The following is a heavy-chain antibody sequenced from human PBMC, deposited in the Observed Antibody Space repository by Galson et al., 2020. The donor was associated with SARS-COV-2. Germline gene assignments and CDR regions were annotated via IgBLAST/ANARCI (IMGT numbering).Heavy chain of an antibody. Sequence: GASVKVSCKASGYMFRSYVMHWVRQAPGQRLEWMGWINTGNGNSKYSQKFQGRLTITRDTSASTAYMDLSSLTPEDTAIYYCARGFGYTAMSNCFDPWGQGTLVTVSS. CDR2: INTGNGNS. V-gene: IGHV1-3*04. CDR3: ARGFGYTAMSNCFDP. D-gene: IGHD5-18*01. CDR1: GYMFRSYV. J-gene: IGHJ5*02.